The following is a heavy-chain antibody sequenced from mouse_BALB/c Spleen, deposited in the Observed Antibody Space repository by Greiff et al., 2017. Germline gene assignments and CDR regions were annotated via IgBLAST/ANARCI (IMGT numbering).Heavy chain of an antibody. D-gene: IGHD3-1*01. CDR1: GFTFSSYA. CDR3: AGEAARALIFDY. J-gene: IGHJ2*01. V-gene: IGHV5-6-5*01. Sequence: EVHLVESGGGLVKPGGSLKLSCAASGFTFSSYAMSWVRQTPEKRLEWVASISSGGSTYYPDSVKGRFTISRDNARNILYLQMSSLRSEDTAMYYCAGEAARALIFDYWGQGTTLTVSS. CDR2: ISSGGST.